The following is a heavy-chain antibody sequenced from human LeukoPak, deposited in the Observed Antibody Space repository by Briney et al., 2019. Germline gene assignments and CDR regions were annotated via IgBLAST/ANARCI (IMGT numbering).Heavy chain of an antibody. CDR1: GYTFTGYY. CDR2: INPSDGTT. J-gene: IGHJ5*02. Sequence: ASVKVSCKASGYTFTGYYMHWVRQAPGQGLEWMGIINPSDGTTSYAQKFQGRVTLTRDTSTSTVYMELSSLRSEDTAVYYCVWVDEPFGWFDPWGQGTLVTVSS. D-gene: IGHD3-16*01. CDR3: VWVDEPFGWFDP. V-gene: IGHV1-46*01.